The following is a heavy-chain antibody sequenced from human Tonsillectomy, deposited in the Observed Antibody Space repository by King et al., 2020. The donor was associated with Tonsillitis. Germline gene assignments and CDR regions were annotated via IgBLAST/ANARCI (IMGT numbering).Heavy chain of an antibody. CDR2: IYYNGNA. V-gene: IGHV4-59*01. CDR3: EREFRNYYDNAGGRHFDY. J-gene: IGHJ4*02. CDR1: GAAMTSYY. D-gene: IGHD3-22*01. Sequence: QLQESGPGLVKPSGTLSLTCTVSGAAMTSYYWSGSRQSPGKGLELIGSIYYNGNANYNPSLRSRVTISVDTAKKQFSLRLTSVTAADTAIYYCEREFRNYYDNAGGRHFDYWGQGSLVTVSS.